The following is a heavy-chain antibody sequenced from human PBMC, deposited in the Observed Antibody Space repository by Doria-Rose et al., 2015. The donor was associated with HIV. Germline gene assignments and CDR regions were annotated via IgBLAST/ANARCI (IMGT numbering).Heavy chain of an antibody. Sequence: QVQLVQSGPGLVKSSQTLSLTCTVSGVSISSGDYYWSWIRQPPGKGLEWIGYSYYSGSTYYNPSLKSRVTISIDTSKTQFSLKLSSVTAADTAVYYCARELRLNTYSFDYWGQGTLVSVSS. CDR2: SYYSGST. D-gene: IGHD5-12*01. CDR3: ARELRLNTYSFDY. J-gene: IGHJ4*02. V-gene: IGHV4-30-4*08. CDR1: GVSISSGDYY.